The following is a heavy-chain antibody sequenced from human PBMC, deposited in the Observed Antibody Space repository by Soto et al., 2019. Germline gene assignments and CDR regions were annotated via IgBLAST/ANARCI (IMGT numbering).Heavy chain of an antibody. CDR2: TYYRSKWYN. D-gene: IGHD1-26*01. Sequence: SQXLSLTCSISGDSVSSSSVTWNWNRQSPSRGLEWLGRTYYRSKWYNDYAESVKSRITINPDTSKNQFSLHLKSVTPEDTAVYYCVRLIGNSWLDFWGQGTLVTVSS. CDR1: GDSVSSSSVT. CDR3: VRLIGNSWLDF. J-gene: IGHJ5*01. V-gene: IGHV6-1*01.